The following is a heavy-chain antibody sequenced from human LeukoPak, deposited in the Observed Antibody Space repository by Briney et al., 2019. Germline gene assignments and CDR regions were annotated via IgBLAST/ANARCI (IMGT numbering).Heavy chain of an antibody. V-gene: IGHV4-34*01. J-gene: IGHJ4*02. CDR3: ARHGARYYSGSGSYYTTAFDS. Sequence: PSETLSLTCAVYGGSFSGYYWSWIRQPPGKGLEWIGEINHSGSTNYNPSLKSRVTTSVDTSKNQFSLKLTSVTAAGTAVYYCARHGARYYSGSGSYYTTAFDSWGQGTLVTVSS. CDR1: GGSFSGYY. CDR2: INHSGST. D-gene: IGHD3-10*01.